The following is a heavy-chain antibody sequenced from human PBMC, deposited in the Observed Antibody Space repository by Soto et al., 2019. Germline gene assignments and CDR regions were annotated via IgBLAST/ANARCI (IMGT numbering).Heavy chain of an antibody. CDR2: INPNSGGT. V-gene: IGHV1-2*02. CDR1: GYTFTGYY. CDR3: AKSGYCSSTSCLPFDY. D-gene: IGHD2-2*01. J-gene: IGHJ4*02. Sequence: ASVKVSSKASGYTFTGYYMHWVRQAPGQGLEWMGWINPNSGGTNYAQKFQGRVTMTRDTSISTAYMELSRLRSDDTAVYYCAKSGYCSSTSCLPFDYWGQGTLVTFS.